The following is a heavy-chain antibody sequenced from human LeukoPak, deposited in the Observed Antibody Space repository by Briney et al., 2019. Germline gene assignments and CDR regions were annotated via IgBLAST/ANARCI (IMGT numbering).Heavy chain of an antibody. D-gene: IGHD6-13*01. CDR3: AHTSALRSSRVYYFDY. Sequence: SGPTLVKPTQTLTLTCTFSGFSLSTSGVGVGWIRQPPGKALEWLALIYWNDDKRYSPSLKSRLTITKDTSKNQVVLTMTNMDPVDTATYYCAHTSALRSSRVYYFDYWGQGTLVTVSS. CDR1: GFSLSTSGVG. V-gene: IGHV2-5*01. J-gene: IGHJ4*02. CDR2: IYWNDDK.